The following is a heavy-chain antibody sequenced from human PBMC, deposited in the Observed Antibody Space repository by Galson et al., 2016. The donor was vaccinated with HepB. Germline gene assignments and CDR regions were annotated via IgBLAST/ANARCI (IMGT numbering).Heavy chain of an antibody. CDR3: ARGGRRDSLGY. V-gene: IGHV1-18*04. J-gene: IGHJ4*02. D-gene: IGHD2-15*01. CDR2: ISTYNGNT. Sequence: SVKVSCKASGYTFLTYAITWVRQAPGQGLEWMGWISTYNGNTNYAQIVQGRVSMTTDTSTSTAYMELRSPRSDDTAVYYRARGGRRDSLGYWGQGTLDTVSS. CDR1: GYTFLTYA.